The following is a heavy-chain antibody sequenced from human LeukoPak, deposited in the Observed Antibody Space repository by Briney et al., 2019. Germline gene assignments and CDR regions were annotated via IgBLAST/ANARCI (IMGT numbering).Heavy chain of an antibody. CDR2: ISSSSSYI. D-gene: IGHD3-10*01. Sequence: GGSLRLSCAASGFTFSSYSMNWVRQAPGKGLEWVSSISSSSSYIYYADSVKGRFTISRDNAENSLYLQMNSLRAEDTAVYYCARVPPMVRGVGEESWFDPWGQGTLVTVSS. CDR1: GFTFSSYS. V-gene: IGHV3-21*04. J-gene: IGHJ5*02. CDR3: ARVPPMVRGVGEESWFDP.